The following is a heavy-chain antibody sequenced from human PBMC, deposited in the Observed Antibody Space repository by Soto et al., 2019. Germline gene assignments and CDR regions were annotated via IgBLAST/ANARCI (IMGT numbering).Heavy chain of an antibody. D-gene: IGHD3-9*01. Sequence: VQLLESGGCLVQPGGSLRLSCAASGFTFSSYAMSWVRRAPGKGLEWVSAISGSARSTKYADSVKGRFTISRDNSKNTLFLQMSSLRAEDTAVYYCAKDVHYDIVTGIEYFHHWAQGTLVTVSS. V-gene: IGHV3-23*01. J-gene: IGHJ1*01. CDR1: GFTFSSYA. CDR3: AKDVHYDIVTGIEYFHH. CDR2: ISGSARST.